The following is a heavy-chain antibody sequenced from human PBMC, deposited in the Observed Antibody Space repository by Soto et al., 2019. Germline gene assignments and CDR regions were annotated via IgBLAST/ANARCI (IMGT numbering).Heavy chain of an antibody. Sequence: QVPLVQSGAEVKKPGASVKVSCKASGYTFTTYAMHWVRQAPGPTLGWMRWINAGNGNTKYSQKFQGRVTITRDTSASTAYMEPSSVSSEDTAVYYRARPGYGASHCLYYGGQGTLVTVSA. V-gene: IGHV1-3*01. D-gene: IGHD5-12*01. CDR1: GYTFTTYA. CDR3: ARPGYGASHCLYY. CDR2: INAGNGNT. J-gene: IGHJ4*02.